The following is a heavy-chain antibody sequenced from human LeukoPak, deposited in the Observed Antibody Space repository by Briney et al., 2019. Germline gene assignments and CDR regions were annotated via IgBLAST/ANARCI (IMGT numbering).Heavy chain of an antibody. Sequence: ASVKVSCKASGYTFTSYGIGWVRQAPGQGLEWMGWISAYNGNTNYAQKLQGRVTMTTDTSTSTAYMELRSLRSDDTAVYYCARDPLRYLERAGNWFDPWGQGTLVTVSS. CDR3: ARDPLRYLERAGNWFDP. J-gene: IGHJ5*02. CDR2: ISAYNGNT. D-gene: IGHD3-3*01. CDR1: GYTFTSYG. V-gene: IGHV1-18*01.